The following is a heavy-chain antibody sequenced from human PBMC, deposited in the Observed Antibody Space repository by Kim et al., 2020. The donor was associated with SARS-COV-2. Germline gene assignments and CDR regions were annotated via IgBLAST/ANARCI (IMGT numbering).Heavy chain of an antibody. CDR2: ISSSSSTI. Sequence: GGSLRLSCAASGFTFSSYSMNWVRQAPGKGLEWVSYISSSSSTIYYADPVKGRFTISRDNAKNSLYLQMNSLRDEDTAVYYCARDTGRWHYYDSSGRNAFAIWGQGTMVTVSS. V-gene: IGHV3-48*02. D-gene: IGHD3-22*01. J-gene: IGHJ3*02. CDR3: ARDTGRWHYYDSSGRNAFAI. CDR1: GFTFSSYS.